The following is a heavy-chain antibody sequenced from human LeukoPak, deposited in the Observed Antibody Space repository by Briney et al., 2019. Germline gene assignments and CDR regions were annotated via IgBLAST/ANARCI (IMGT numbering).Heavy chain of an antibody. CDR3: ARAYERPYYFDN. D-gene: IGHD3-22*01. J-gene: IGHJ4*02. CDR2: TRNKTNSYTK. CDR1: GFTFSDHY. V-gene: IGHV3-72*01. Sequence: GGSLRLSCAASGFTFSDHYMDWVRQAPGEGLEWVGRTRNKTNSYTKEYAASVKGRFTISRDDSKNSLYLQMNSLKTEDTAVYYCARAYERPYYFDNWGQGTLVTVSS.